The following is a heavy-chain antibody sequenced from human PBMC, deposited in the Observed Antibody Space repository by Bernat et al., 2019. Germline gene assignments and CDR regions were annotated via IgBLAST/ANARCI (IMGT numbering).Heavy chain of an antibody. CDR3: ARQGSFQVPAAIWELWFDYYGMDV. CDR2: IYYSGST. Sequence: QLQLQESGPGLVKPSETLSLTCTVSGGSISSSSYYWGWIRQPPGKGLEWIGSIYYSGSTYYSPSLKSRVTISVDTSKNQFSLKLSSVTAADTAVYYCARQGSFQVPAAIWELWFDYYGMDVWGQGTTVTVSS. D-gene: IGHD2-2*01. CDR1: GGSISSSSYY. J-gene: IGHJ6*02. V-gene: IGHV4-39*01.